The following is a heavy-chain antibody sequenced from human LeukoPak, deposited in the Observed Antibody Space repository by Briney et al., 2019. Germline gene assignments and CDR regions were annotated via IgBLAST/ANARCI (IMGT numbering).Heavy chain of an antibody. V-gene: IGHV3-30*18. Sequence: GRSLRLSCAASGFTFSSYGMHWVRQAPGKGPEWVAVISYDGSNKYYADSVKGRFTISRDNSKNTLYLQMNSLGAEDTAVYCCAKEGGGWGYFDWLLSYWGQGTLVTVSS. CDR2: ISYDGSNK. CDR1: GFTFSSYG. CDR3: AKEGGGWGYFDWLLSY. J-gene: IGHJ4*02. D-gene: IGHD3-9*01.